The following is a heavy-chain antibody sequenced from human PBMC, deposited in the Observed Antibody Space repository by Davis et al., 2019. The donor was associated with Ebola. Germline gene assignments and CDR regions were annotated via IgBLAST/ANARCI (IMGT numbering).Heavy chain of an antibody. CDR3: VRLHWSDAAY. CDR2: IKSDGSHI. D-gene: IGHD1-1*01. J-gene: IGHJ4*02. V-gene: IGHV3-7*01. CDR1: GFTFSNSW. Sequence: PGGSLRLSCAASGFTFSNSWMSWVRQSPGKGLEWVANIKSDGSHIYYVDSVKGRFTISRDNAKNSLSLQMNNLRAEDTALYFCVRLHWSDAAYWGQGTLVAVSS.